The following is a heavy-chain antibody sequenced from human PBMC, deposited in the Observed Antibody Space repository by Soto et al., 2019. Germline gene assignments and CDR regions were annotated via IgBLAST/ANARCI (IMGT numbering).Heavy chain of an antibody. CDR2: IYYSGST. CDR3: ARIGQQLVTFDY. Sequence: SDTLSLTCTASRCSISRYYRNWFRQPPGKGLEWIGYIYYSGSTNYNPSLKSRVTISVDTSKNQFSLKLSSVTAADTAVYYCARIGQQLVTFDYWGQVTLVTVS. D-gene: IGHD6-13*01. CDR1: RCSISRYY. J-gene: IGHJ4*02. V-gene: IGHV4-59*08.